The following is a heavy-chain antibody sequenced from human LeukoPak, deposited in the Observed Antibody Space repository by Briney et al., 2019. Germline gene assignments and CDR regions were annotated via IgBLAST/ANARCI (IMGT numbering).Heavy chain of an antibody. D-gene: IGHD2-8*01. J-gene: IGHJ5*02. CDR1: GGSISSYY. Sequence: SETLSLTCTVSGGSISSYYWSWIRQPPGKGLEWIGYIYYSGSTDYSPSLKSRVTMSVDTSKNQFSLKLSSVTAADTAVYYCARGRKYCTHGVCYKMDWFDPWGQGTLVTVSS. CDR3: ARGRKYCTHGVCYKMDWFDP. V-gene: IGHV4-59*12. CDR2: IYYSGST.